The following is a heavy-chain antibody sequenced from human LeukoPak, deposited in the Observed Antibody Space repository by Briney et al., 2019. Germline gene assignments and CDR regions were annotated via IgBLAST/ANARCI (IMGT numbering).Heavy chain of an antibody. CDR1: GLSFSNYA. V-gene: IGHV3-43*02. CDR2: ISASGGST. D-gene: IGHD5/OR15-5a*01. CDR3: ARDHVYGGADY. J-gene: IGHJ4*02. Sequence: GGSLRLSCAASGLSFSNYAMSWVRQAPGKGLEWVSVISASGGSTYFADSVKGRFTISRDNSKSSLFLQMNSLRTEDTALYYCARDHVYGGADYWGQGTLVTVSS.